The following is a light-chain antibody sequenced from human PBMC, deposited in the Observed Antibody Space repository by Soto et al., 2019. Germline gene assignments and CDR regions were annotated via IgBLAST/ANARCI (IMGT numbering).Light chain of an antibody. CDR2: RNN. CDR1: SSNIGSNY. V-gene: IGLV1-47*01. J-gene: IGLJ1*01. CDR3: AAWDDSLSGYV. Sequence: QSVLTQPPSASGTPGQRVTISCSGSSSNIGSNYVYWYQQLPGTAPKLLIYRNNQRPSGVPDRFSGSKSGNSASLAISGLLSEDEADYYCAAWDDSLSGYVFGTGTKLTVL.